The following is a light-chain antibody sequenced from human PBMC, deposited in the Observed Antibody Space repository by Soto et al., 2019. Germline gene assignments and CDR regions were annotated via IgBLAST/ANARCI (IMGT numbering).Light chain of an antibody. J-gene: IGLJ1*01. CDR2: EVN. CDR3: NSYTTLSNRV. CDR1: SSDIGSYDY. V-gene: IGLV2-8*01. Sequence: QSVLTQPPSASGSLGQSVTISCTGTSSDIGSYDYVSWYQQHPGRAPKLIIFEVNKRPSGVPDRFSGSKSGNTASLIVSGLQPEDEANYYCNSYTTLSNRVFGTGTKVTVL.